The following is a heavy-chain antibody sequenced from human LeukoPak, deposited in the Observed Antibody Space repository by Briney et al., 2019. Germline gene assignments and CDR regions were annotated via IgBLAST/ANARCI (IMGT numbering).Heavy chain of an antibody. CDR1: GGSISSGDYY. Sequence: SETLSLTCTVSGGSISSGDYYWSWIRQPPGKGLEWIGYIYYSGSTYYNPSLKSRVTISVDTSKNQFSLKLSSVTAADTAVYYCARGHYYDSSGSIGYWGQGTLVTVSS. V-gene: IGHV4-30-4*01. CDR3: ARGHYYDSSGSIGY. J-gene: IGHJ4*02. CDR2: IYYSGST. D-gene: IGHD3-22*01.